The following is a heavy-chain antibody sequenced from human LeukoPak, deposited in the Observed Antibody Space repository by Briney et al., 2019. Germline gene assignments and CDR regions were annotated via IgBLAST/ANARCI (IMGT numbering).Heavy chain of an antibody. D-gene: IGHD2-2*01. CDR3: AKDRGSRYCSSTSCTYYYYYYGMDV. J-gene: IGHJ6*02. CDR2: ISYDGGNK. Sequence: GRSPRLSCAASGFIFWSYGMPWVRQAPGKGLEWVAVISYDGGNKYYADSVKGRFTISRDNSKNTLYLQMNSLRAEDTAVYYCAKDRGSRYCSSTSCTYYYYYYGMDVWGQGTTVTVSS. V-gene: IGHV3-30*18. CDR1: GFIFWSYG.